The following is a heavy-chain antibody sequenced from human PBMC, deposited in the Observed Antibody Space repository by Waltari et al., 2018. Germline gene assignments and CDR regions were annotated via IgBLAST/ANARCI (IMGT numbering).Heavy chain of an antibody. CDR3: ARGDYVRSQDAFDI. CDR2: IYYSGST. V-gene: IGHV4-39*07. CDR1: GGSISSSSYY. Sequence: QLQLQESGPGLVKPSETLSLTCTVSGGSISSSSYYWGWIRQPPGKGLEWIGSIYYSGSTYYTPSLKSRVTISVDTSKNQFSLKLSSVTAADTAVYYCARGDYVRSQDAFDIWGQGTMVTVSS. D-gene: IGHD3-16*01. J-gene: IGHJ3*02.